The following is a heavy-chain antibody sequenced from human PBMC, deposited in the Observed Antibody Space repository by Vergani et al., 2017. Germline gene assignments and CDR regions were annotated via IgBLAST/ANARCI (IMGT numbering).Heavy chain of an antibody. J-gene: IGHJ3*02. CDR1: GYTFTSYG. CDR2: IIPILGIA. CDR3: ARDPSAAGFDASDI. V-gene: IGHV1-69*04. D-gene: IGHD3-10*01. Sequence: QVQLVQSGAEVKKPGASVKVSCKASGYTFTSYGISWVRQAPGQGLEWMGRIIPILGIANYAQKFQGRVTITADKSPSTAYMELSSLRSEDTAVYYCARDPSAAGFDASDIWGQGTMVTVSS.